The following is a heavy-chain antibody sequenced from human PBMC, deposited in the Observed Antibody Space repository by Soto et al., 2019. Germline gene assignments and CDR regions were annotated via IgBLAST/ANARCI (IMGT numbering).Heavy chain of an antibody. CDR1: GFSLSTSGVG. J-gene: IGHJ4*02. CDR3: AHRLDDIAAAVIFDY. CDR2: IYWDDDK. D-gene: IGHD6-13*01. Sequence: SGPTLVKPTQTLTLTCTFSGFSLSTSGVGVGWIRQPPGKALEWLALIYWDDDKRYSPSLKSRLTITKDTSKNQVVLTMTNMDPVDTATYYCAHRLDDIAAAVIFDYWGQGTLVTVSS. V-gene: IGHV2-5*02.